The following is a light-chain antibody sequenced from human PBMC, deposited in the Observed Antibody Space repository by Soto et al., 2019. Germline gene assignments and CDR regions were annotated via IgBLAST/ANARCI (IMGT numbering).Light chain of an antibody. CDR2: GAS. CDR1: QSVSNNY. V-gene: IGKV3-20*01. Sequence: VLTQSPGTLSLSPGARATLSCRASQSVSNNYLAWYKQKPGQAPRLLIYGASNRATGIPDRFSGSGSGTEFTLTISRLEPEDFEVYYCQQYGSSPTTFGQGTKVDIK. CDR3: QQYGSSPTT. J-gene: IGKJ1*01.